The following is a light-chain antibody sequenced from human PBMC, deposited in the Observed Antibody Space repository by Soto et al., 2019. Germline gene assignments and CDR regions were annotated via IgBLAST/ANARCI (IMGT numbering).Light chain of an antibody. CDR1: QDIRNN. CDR3: QQYKSYWT. Sequence: AIQLTQSPSSPSASVGDRVTITCRSSQDIRNNLGWYQQKPGRAPKHLIFTVSGLQSGVPSRFSGRGSGTDFTLTISSLQPEDFATYYCQQYKSYWTFGPGTKVDIK. J-gene: IGKJ1*01. V-gene: IGKV1-6*01. CDR2: TVS.